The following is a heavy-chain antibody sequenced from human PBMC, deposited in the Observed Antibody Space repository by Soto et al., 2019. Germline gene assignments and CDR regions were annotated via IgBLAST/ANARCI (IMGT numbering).Heavy chain of an antibody. CDR1: GGTFSPYA. J-gene: IGHJ5*02. CDR3: AREIGVAVRFDP. D-gene: IGHD6-19*01. Sequence: QVQLVQSGAEVKRPGSSVKVSCKPSGGTFSPYAISWLRQAPGQGLEWMGGIIPIFGTTNYAQKFQGRLTIVADESTSTAYMELISLTSDDTGLYYCAREIGVAVRFDPWGQGTLVTVSS. V-gene: IGHV1-69*01. CDR2: IIPIFGTT.